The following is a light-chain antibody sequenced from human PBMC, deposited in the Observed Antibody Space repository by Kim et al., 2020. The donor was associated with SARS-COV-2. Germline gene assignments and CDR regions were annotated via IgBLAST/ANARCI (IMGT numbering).Light chain of an antibody. CDR2: STT. CDR3: LLHCGGTQFWV. V-gene: IGLV7-43*01. J-gene: IGLJ3*02. Sequence: GTVTLTCASSNGAVTSGYYPNWFQQKPGQAPRALIYSTTNKHSWTPARFSGSLLGGKAALTLSSVQPEDEADYYCLLHCGGTQFWVFGGGTQLTVL. CDR1: NGAVTSGYY.